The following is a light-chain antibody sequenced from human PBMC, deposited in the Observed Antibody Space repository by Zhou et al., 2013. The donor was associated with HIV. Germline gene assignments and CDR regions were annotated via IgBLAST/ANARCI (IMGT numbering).Light chain of an antibody. Sequence: EIVLTQSPGTLSLSPGERATLSCRASQSVNNDYVAWYQQKPGQAPRLLIYAASSRATGIPDRFSGSGSGTDFTLTISRLEPEDFAVYHCQQYATSPWTFGQGTKVEIK. CDR2: AAS. V-gene: IGKV3-20*01. J-gene: IGKJ1*01. CDR3: QQYATSPWT. CDR1: QSVNNDY.